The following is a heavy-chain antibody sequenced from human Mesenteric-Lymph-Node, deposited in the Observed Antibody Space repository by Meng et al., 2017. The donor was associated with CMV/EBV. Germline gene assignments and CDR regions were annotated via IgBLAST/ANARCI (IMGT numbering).Heavy chain of an antibody. J-gene: IGHJ4*02. Sequence: SEILSLTCSVSGYSLTSGFYWGWTRQPPGKGLEWIGSIYHSGSTYYNPPLKSRVTTSVDTSKNQFSLKLNSVAATDTAVYYCARDGSGSDYWGQGLLVTVSS. CDR3: ARDGSGSDY. CDR2: IYHSGST. V-gene: IGHV4-38-2*02. D-gene: IGHD1-26*01. CDR1: GYSLTSGFY.